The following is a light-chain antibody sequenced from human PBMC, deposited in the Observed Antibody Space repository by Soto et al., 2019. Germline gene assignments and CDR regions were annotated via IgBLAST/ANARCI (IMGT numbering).Light chain of an antibody. Sequence: QSVLTQPPSASGSPGQSVAISCTGTSSDVGGYNYVSWYQQHPGKAPKLMIYEVNNRPSGVPDRFSGSKSGTSASLAITGLQAEDEGDYYCQSYDSTLSARYVFGTGTKVTVL. CDR1: SSDVGGYNY. CDR3: QSYDSTLSARYV. V-gene: IGLV2-8*01. J-gene: IGLJ1*01. CDR2: EVN.